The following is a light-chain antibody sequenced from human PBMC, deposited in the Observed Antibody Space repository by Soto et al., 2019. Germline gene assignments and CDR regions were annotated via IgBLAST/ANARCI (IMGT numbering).Light chain of an antibody. V-gene: IGLV1-40*01. CDR2: GNS. CDR1: SSNIGAGYD. Sequence: QSVLTQPPSVSGAPGQRVTISCTESSSNIGAGYDVHWYQQLPGTAPKLLLYGNSNRPSGVPDRFSGSKSGTSASLAITGLQAEDEADYYCQSYDSSLSGSVFGGGTKLTVL. J-gene: IGLJ2*01. CDR3: QSYDSSLSGSV.